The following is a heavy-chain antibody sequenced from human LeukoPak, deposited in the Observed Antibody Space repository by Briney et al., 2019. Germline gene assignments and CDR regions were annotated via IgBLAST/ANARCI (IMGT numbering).Heavy chain of an antibody. V-gene: IGHV4-39*01. J-gene: IGHJ4*02. CDR2: IYYRGST. CDR1: GGSISSSSYY. CDR3: ARLNPLYSSSPFDY. Sequence: SETLSLTCAVSGGSISSSSYYWGWIRQPPGKGLEWIGTIYYRGSTFYNPSLKSRVTISVDTSKNQFSLKLSSVTAADTAVYYCARLNPLYSSSPFDYWGQGTRVTVSS. D-gene: IGHD6-13*01.